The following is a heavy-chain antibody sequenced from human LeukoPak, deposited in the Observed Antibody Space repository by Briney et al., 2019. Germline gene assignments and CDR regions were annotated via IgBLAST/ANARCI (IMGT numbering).Heavy chain of an antibody. V-gene: IGHV1-69*05. CDR2: IIPIFGTA. CDR3: ASRELESGWHYHYYMDV. J-gene: IGHJ6*03. Sequence: GASVKVSCTPSGGTFNNHAISWVRQAPGQGLEWMGGIIPIFGTADYAQKVQGRVTITTDESTSTAYMELSSLRSEDTAVYYCASRELESGWHYHYYMDVWGKGTTVTVSS. D-gene: IGHD1-1*01. CDR1: GGTFNNHA.